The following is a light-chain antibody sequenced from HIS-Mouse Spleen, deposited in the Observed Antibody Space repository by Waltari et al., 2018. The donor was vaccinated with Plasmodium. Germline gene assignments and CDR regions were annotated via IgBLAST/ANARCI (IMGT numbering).Light chain of an antibody. J-gene: IGKJ2*01. Sequence: EIVLTQSPGTLSLSPGERATLSCRASQSVSSSYLAWYQQTPGQAPRHLIYAASSRATRIPDRFSGSGSGTDFTLTISRLEPEDFAVYYCQQYGSSPYTFGQGTKLEIK. CDR1: QSVSSSY. CDR2: AAS. CDR3: QQYGSSPYT. V-gene: IGKV3-20*01.